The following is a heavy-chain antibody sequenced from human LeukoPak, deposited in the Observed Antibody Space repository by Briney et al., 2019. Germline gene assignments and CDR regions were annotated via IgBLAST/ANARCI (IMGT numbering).Heavy chain of an antibody. D-gene: IGHD1-14*01. CDR1: GFTFSSYS. Sequence: GGSLRLSCAASGFTFSSYSMNWVRQAPGKGLEWVSSISSSSSYIYYADSVKGRFTISRDNAKNSLCLQMNSLRAEDTAVYYCASCIERTGAFDIWGQGTMVTVSS. V-gene: IGHV3-21*01. CDR2: ISSSSSYI. CDR3: ASCIERTGAFDI. J-gene: IGHJ3*02.